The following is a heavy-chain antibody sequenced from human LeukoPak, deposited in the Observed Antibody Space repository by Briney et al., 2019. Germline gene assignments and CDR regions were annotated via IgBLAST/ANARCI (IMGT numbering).Heavy chain of an antibody. J-gene: IGHJ4*02. V-gene: IGHV4-39*01. CDR1: GGSISSSSYY. CDR3: ARHDSFTMVRGVINPLDY. Sequence: SETLSLTCTVSGGSISSSSYYWGWIRQPPGKGLEWIGSIYYSGSTYYNPSLKSRVTISVDTSKNQFSLKLSSVTAADTAVYYCARHDSFTMVRGVINPLDYWGQGTLVTVSS. D-gene: IGHD3-10*01. CDR2: IYYSGST.